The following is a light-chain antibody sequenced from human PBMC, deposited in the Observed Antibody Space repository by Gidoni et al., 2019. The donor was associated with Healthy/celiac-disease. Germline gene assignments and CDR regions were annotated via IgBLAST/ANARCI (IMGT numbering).Light chain of an antibody. Sequence: IHMTQSPSSLSASVGDRVTITCQASQDISNYLNWYQQKPGKAPKLLIYDASNLETGVPSRFSGSGSGTDFTFTISSLQPEDIATYYCQQYDNLLLTFGGGTKVEIK. V-gene: IGKV1-33*01. CDR1: QDISNY. CDR2: DAS. CDR3: QQYDNLLLT. J-gene: IGKJ4*01.